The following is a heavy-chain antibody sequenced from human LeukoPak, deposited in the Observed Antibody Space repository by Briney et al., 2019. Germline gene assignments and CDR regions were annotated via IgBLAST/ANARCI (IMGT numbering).Heavy chain of an antibody. D-gene: IGHD6-25*01. CDR3: ARKYSSGWDRIDP. V-gene: IGHV4-39*01. Sequence: SETLSLTCTDPGADMLSSRYHTRWIRQPPGKGLEWIGSIYYSGSTYYNPSLKSRVTISVETSKNQFSPRLSSVTAADTAVYYGARKYSSGWDRIDPWGQGTPVTVSS. CDR2: IYYSGST. J-gene: IGHJ5*02. CDR1: GADMLSSRYH.